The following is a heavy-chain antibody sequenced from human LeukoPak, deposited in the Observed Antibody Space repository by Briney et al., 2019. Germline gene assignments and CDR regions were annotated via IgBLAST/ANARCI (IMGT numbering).Heavy chain of an antibody. J-gene: IGHJ4*02. CDR1: GFTFSGSA. V-gene: IGHV3-73*01. CDR3: TSPTAMVID. CDR2: IRSKANSYAT. D-gene: IGHD5-18*01. Sequence: GGSLRLSCAASGFTFSGSAMHWVREASGKGREWVGRIRSKANSYATAYAASVKGRFTISRDDSKNTAYLQMNSLKTEDTAVYYCTSPTAMVIDWGQGTLVTVSS.